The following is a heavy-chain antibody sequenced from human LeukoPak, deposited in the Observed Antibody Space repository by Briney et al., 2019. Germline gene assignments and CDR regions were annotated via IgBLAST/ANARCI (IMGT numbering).Heavy chain of an antibody. CDR1: GRTLSQFS. CDR2: SDPKDKT. CDR3: AIRRLAVASAPFDH. J-gene: IGHJ5*02. Sequence: ASVTVSCKVSGRTLSQFSVQWVRQVPGKGLEWMGGSDPKDKTFYAQNFQGRVTLTEVTSTDTAYMELSSLIFEDTAVYYCAIRRLAVASAPFDHWGQGTLVTVSS. V-gene: IGHV1-24*01. D-gene: IGHD3-16*01.